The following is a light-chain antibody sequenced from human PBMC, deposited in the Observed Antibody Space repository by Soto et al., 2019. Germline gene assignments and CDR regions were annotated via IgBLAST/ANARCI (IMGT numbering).Light chain of an antibody. CDR2: GIF. V-gene: IGKV3-20*01. Sequence: EIVLTQSPRTLSLSPGERATLSCRASQSVGSDYVAWYQHRPGQAPRLLFSGIFRRATGIPDRFSGSGSGTDFTLTINRLEPEDVAVYYCQQFGSSPRTFGQGTKV. CDR1: QSVGSDY. CDR3: QQFGSSPRT. J-gene: IGKJ1*01.